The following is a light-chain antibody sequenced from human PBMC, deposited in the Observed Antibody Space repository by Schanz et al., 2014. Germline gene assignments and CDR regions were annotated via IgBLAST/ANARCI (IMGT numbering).Light chain of an antibody. Sequence: IQLTQSPSSLSASVGDRVTITCRASQGISNYLAWYQQKPGKAPQLLIFGASALQGGVPSRFSGSRSGTDFTLTIDSLQPEDFATYYCQQSFSTPQTFGQGTKVEIK. CDR2: GAS. V-gene: IGKV1-39*01. CDR1: QGISNY. J-gene: IGKJ1*01. CDR3: QQSFSTPQT.